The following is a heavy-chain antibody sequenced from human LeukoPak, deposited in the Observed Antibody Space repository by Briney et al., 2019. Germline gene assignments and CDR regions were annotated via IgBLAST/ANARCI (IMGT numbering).Heavy chain of an antibody. CDR2: IHFSGST. V-gene: IGHV4-59*01. CDR1: DASISGYY. Sequence: SKTLSLTCTVSDASISGYYWSWIRQPPGKGLEWIGSIHFSGSTNYNPSLRSRVTISVDTSKNQLSLKLSSVTAADTAVYYCARDLGGIYFDYWGQGTLVTVSS. J-gene: IGHJ4*02. CDR3: ARDLGGIYFDY. D-gene: IGHD1-26*01.